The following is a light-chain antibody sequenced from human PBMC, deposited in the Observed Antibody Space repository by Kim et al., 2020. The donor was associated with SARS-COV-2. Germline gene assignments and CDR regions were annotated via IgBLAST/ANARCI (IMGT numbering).Light chain of an antibody. V-gene: IGLV2-11*01. CDR1: SSDVGDYNY. CDR2: DVS. CDR3: CSNAGNYVA. Sequence: QSALTQPRSVSGSPGQSVTISCTATSSDVGDYNYVSWYQHHPGKAPKVMIYDVSKRPSGVPDRFSGSKSGNTASLTISGLQAGDEADYYCCSNAGNYVALGGGTQLTVL. J-gene: IGLJ2*01.